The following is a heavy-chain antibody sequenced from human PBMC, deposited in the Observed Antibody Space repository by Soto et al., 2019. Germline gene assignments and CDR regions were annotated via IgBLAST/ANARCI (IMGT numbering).Heavy chain of an antibody. D-gene: IGHD3-22*01. V-gene: IGHV1-24*01. Sequence: ASVKVSCKVSGYTLTELSMHWVRQAPGKGLEWMGGFDPEDGETIYAQKFQGRVTMTEDTSTDTAYMELSSLRSEDTAVYYCATVDSSGYSLLFGYWGQGTLVTVSS. CDR2: FDPEDGET. J-gene: IGHJ4*02. CDR1: GYTLTELS. CDR3: ATVDSSGYSLLFGY.